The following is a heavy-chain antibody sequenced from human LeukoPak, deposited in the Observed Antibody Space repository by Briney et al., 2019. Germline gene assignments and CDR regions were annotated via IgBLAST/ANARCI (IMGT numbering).Heavy chain of an antibody. CDR1: GFTFSNAW. CDR2: IKSKTDGGTT. CDR3: AKVGYCSSTSCSEYFQH. Sequence: GGSLRLSCAASGFTFSNAWMSWVRQAPGKGLEWVGRIKSKTDGGTTDYAAPVKGRFTISRDDSKNTLYLQMNSLRAEDTAVYYCAKVGYCSSTSCSEYFQHWGQGTLVTVSS. V-gene: IGHV3-15*01. J-gene: IGHJ1*01. D-gene: IGHD2-2*01.